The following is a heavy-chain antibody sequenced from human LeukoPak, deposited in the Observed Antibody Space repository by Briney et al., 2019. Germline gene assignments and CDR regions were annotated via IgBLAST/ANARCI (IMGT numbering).Heavy chain of an antibody. V-gene: IGHV4-4*02. Sequence: SETLSLTCAVSGGSISSSNWWSWVRQPPGKGLEWIGEIYHSGSTNYNPSLKSRVTISVDKSKNQFSLKLSSVTAADTAVYYCARAGATVTDYYYYYMDVWGKGTTVTVSS. CDR1: GGSISSSNW. D-gene: IGHD4-17*01. J-gene: IGHJ6*03. CDR2: IYHSGST. CDR3: ARAGATVTDYYYYYMDV.